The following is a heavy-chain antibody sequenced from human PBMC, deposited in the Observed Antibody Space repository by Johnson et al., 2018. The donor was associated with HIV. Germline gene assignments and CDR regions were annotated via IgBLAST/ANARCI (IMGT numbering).Heavy chain of an antibody. Sequence: MQLVESGGGVVQPGRSLRLSCASSGFTLSTYAMHWVRQAPGKGLEWVAVISFDGSNKYNADSVKGRFIISRDNSQNTLSLQMHSLRAEDTAVYYCARERARQELGLDGAFDIWGQGTTVSVS. V-gene: IGHV3-30*04. J-gene: IGHJ3*02. CDR3: ARERARQELGLDGAFDI. CDR1: GFTLSTYA. D-gene: IGHD6-13*01. CDR2: ISFDGSNK.